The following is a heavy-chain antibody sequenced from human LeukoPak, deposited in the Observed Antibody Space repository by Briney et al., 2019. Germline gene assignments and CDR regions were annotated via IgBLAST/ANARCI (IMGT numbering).Heavy chain of an antibody. D-gene: IGHD5-24*01. J-gene: IGHJ4*02. Sequence: GASVKVSCKASGYTFTGYFIHWVRQAPGQGLEWMGWINPNSGGTNYAQKFQGRVTMTRDTSISTAYMELSRLRSDDTAVYYCARDSRWGSRTEMAYWGQGTLVTVSS. CDR3: ARDSRWGSRTEMAY. CDR2: INPNSGGT. V-gene: IGHV1-2*02. CDR1: GYTFTGYF.